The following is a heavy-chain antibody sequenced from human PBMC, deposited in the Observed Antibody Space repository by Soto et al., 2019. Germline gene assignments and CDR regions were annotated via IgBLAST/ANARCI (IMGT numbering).Heavy chain of an antibody. J-gene: IGHJ3*02. CDR3: ARDGDIVVVVAASAPDAFDI. CDR2: ISSSSSTI. D-gene: IGHD2-15*01. Sequence: GGSLRLSCAASGFTFRNYAMNGVRQAQGKGLEWVSYISSSSSTIYYADSVKGRFTISRDNAKNSLYLQMNSLRAEDTAVYYCARDGDIVVVVAASAPDAFDIWGQGTMVTVSS. V-gene: IGHV3-48*01. CDR1: GFTFRNYA.